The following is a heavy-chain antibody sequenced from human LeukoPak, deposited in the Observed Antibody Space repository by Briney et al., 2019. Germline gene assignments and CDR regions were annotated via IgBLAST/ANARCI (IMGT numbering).Heavy chain of an antibody. D-gene: IGHD3-9*01. J-gene: IGHJ2*01. Sequence: SETLSLTCTVSGGSISMGAYSSSWIRHHPGNGLELIGYIYYSGSTYYHPSLKSRSTISVDTSKNQFSLKLHSVTAADTAVFFFAQKPAYEILTGYYSGWYFDLWGRGTLVTVSS. CDR2: IYYSGST. CDR3: AQKPAYEILTGYYSGWYFDL. CDR1: GGSISMGAYS. V-gene: IGHV4-31*09.